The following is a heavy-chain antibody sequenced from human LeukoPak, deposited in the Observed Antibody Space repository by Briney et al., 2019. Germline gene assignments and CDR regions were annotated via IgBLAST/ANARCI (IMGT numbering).Heavy chain of an antibody. V-gene: IGHV3-7*01. D-gene: IGHD3-22*01. CDR3: AKFRHYDLEY. CDR2: IKQDGSEI. Sequence: GGSLRLSCAASGFSFSSYWMSWVRQAPGKGLDWVANIKQDGSEIFYVDSVKGRFTISRDNAKNSLYLQMNSLRVEDTAVYYCAKFRHYDLEYWGQGTLVTVSS. CDR1: GFSFSSYW. J-gene: IGHJ4*02.